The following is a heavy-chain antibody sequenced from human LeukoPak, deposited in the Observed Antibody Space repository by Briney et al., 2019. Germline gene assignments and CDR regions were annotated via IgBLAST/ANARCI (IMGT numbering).Heavy chain of an antibody. D-gene: IGHD3-9*01. CDR1: GGSISSYY. V-gene: IGHV4-59*01. J-gene: IGHJ4*02. CDR3: ARVPNYDILTGPFDY. Sequence: SETLSLTCTVSGGSISSYYWSWIRQPPGKGLEWIGYIYYSGSTNYNPSLKSRVTISVDTSKNQFSLKLSSVTAADTAVYYCARVPNYDILTGPFDYWGQGTLVSVSS. CDR2: IYYSGST.